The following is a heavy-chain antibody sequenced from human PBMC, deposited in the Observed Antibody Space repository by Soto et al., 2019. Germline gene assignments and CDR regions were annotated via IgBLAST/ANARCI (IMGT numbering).Heavy chain of an antibody. CDR3: ARHTICGVVIPRVSFDP. CDR2: IDASDSST. CDR1: GYSFTSYW. D-gene: IGHD3-3*01. J-gene: IGHJ5*02. Sequence: GESLKISCTGSGYSFTSYWISWVRQMPGKGLEWMGRIDASDSSTNYSPSFQGHVTISADKSISTAYLQWSSLKASDTAMYYCARHTICGVVIPRVSFDPWGQGTMVTVSS. V-gene: IGHV5-10-1*01.